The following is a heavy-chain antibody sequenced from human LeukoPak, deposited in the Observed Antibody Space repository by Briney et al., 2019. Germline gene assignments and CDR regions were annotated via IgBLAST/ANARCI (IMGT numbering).Heavy chain of an antibody. CDR1: GFTFSSFW. D-gene: IGHD3-16*01. Sequence: GSLRLSCAASGFTFSSFWMYWVRQAPGKGLVWVSRINSDGGSTTYADSVKGRFTISRDNAKNTVYLQMNSLRAEDTAVYYCARRRERGASDAFAFWGQGTMVTVSS. CDR2: INSDGGST. CDR3: ARRRERGASDAFAF. J-gene: IGHJ3*01. V-gene: IGHV3-74*01.